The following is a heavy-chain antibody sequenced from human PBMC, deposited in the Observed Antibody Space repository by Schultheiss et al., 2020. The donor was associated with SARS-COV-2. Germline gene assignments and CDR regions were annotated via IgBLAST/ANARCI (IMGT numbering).Heavy chain of an antibody. V-gene: IGHV4-4*02. CDR1: GGSISSSNW. J-gene: IGHJ4*02. Sequence: SETLSLTCTVSGGSISSSNWWSWVRQPPGKGLEWIGEIYHSGSTYYNPSLKSRVTISVDTSKNQFSLKLSSVTAADTAVYYCARVSASTLDYWGQGTLVTVSS. D-gene: IGHD2-2*01. CDR2: IYHSGST. CDR3: ARVSASTLDY.